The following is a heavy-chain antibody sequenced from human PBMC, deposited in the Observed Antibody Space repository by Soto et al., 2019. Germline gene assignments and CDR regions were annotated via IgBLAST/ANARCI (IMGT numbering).Heavy chain of an antibody. CDR3: ARNCGGDAGGYFDY. Sequence: QVQLVQSGAEVKKPGSSVKVSCKASGGTFSSYAISWVRQAPGQGLEWMGGIIPTFGTANDAQKFQGRVTITGDESTSTADMELSSLRSEDTAVYYCARNCGGDAGGYFDYWAREPWSPAP. J-gene: IGHJ4*02. CDR2: IIPTFGTA. D-gene: IGHD2-21*02. V-gene: IGHV1-69*01. CDR1: GGTFSSYA.